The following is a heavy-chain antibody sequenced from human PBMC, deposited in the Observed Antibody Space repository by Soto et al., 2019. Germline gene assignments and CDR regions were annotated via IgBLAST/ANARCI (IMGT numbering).Heavy chain of an antibody. CDR1: GFTFSSYS. Sequence: GGSLRLSCAVSGFTFSSYSMNWGRQAPGKGLEWVSSISSSTSYISYADSVKGRFTISRDNAKNSLYLQMNTLRAEDTAVYYCARALTAANDYWGQGTLVTVSS. J-gene: IGHJ4*02. D-gene: IGHD3-16*01. CDR2: ISSSTSYI. V-gene: IGHV3-21*01. CDR3: ARALTAANDY.